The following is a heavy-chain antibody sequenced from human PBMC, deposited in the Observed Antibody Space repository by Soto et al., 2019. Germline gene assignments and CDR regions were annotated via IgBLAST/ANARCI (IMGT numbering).Heavy chain of an antibody. CDR3: ARVGLDSSGYGFSSFDY. V-gene: IGHV1-69*01. D-gene: IGHD3-22*01. J-gene: IGHJ4*02. Sequence: QVQLVQSGAEVKKPGSSVKVSCKASGGTFSSYAISWVRQAPGQGLEWMGGIIPIFGTANYAQKFQGRVTITADESTSTDYMELSSLRSEDTAVYYCARVGLDSSGYGFSSFDYWGQGTLVTVSS. CDR1: GGTFSSYA. CDR2: IIPIFGTA.